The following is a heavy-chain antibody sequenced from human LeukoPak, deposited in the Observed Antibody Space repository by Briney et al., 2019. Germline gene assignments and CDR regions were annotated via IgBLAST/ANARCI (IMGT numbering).Heavy chain of an antibody. CDR2: IRYDGSNK. Sequence: PGGSLRLSCAASGFTFSSYAMSWVRQAPGKGLEWVAFIRYDGSNKYYADSVKGRFTISRDNSKNTLYLQMNSLRAEDTAVYYCAKHSSSWADFDYWGQGTLVTVSS. CDR3: AKHSSSWADFDY. J-gene: IGHJ4*02. V-gene: IGHV3-30*02. D-gene: IGHD6-13*01. CDR1: GFTFSSYA.